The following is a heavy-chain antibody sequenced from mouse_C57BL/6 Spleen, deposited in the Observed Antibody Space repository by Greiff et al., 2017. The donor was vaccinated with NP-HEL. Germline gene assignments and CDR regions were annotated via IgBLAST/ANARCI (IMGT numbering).Heavy chain of an antibody. J-gene: IGHJ4*01. CDR1: GYTFTDYN. CDR3: AREDDYDAAMDY. V-gene: IGHV1-18*01. CDR2: INPNNGGT. Sequence: EVQLQQSGPELVKPGASVKIPCKASGYTFTDYNMDWVKQSPGKSLEWIGDINPNNGGTIYNQKFKGKATLTVDKSSSTAYMELRSLTSEDTAVYYCAREDDYDAAMDYWGKGTSVTVSS. D-gene: IGHD2-4*01.